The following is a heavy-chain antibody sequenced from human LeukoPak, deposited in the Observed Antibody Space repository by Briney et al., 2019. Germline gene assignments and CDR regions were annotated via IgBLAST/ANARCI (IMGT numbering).Heavy chain of an antibody. Sequence: GESLKISCKGSGYSFSSYWIAWVRQMPGKGLEWMGIIYPGDSDTRYSPSFQGQVTISADKSISTAYLQWSSLTASDTAMYYCARHRPYSSGWRHFDYWGEGTLVTVSS. CDR2: IYPGDSDT. CDR1: GYSFSSYW. CDR3: ARHRPYSSGWRHFDY. V-gene: IGHV5-51*01. D-gene: IGHD6-19*01. J-gene: IGHJ4*02.